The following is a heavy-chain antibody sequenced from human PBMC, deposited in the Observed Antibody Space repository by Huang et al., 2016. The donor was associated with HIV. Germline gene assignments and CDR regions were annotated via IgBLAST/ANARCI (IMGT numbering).Heavy chain of an antibody. CDR2: IYYSGST. D-gene: IGHD3-10*01. Sequence: QLQLQESGPGLVKPSETLSHTCTVSGGSIRSDNYYWGWIRQPPGKGLEWIGSIYYSGSTYYNPSLKRRVTITVDTSKNHFSLRMRSVTAADTAVYYCARLPGSITMIRGVITDPYWGQGTLVTVSS. CDR3: ARLPGSITMIRGVITDPY. CDR1: GGSIRSDNYY. J-gene: IGHJ4*02. V-gene: IGHV4-39*02.